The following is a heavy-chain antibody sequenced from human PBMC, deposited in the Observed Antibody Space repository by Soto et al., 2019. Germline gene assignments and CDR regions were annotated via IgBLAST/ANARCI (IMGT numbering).Heavy chain of an antibody. CDR1: GYTFSSYA. J-gene: IGHJ6*02. V-gene: IGHV3-30-3*01. CDR2: ISYDGSNK. Sequence: GESLKISCAASGYTFSSYAMHWVRQAPGKGLEWVAVISYDGSNKYYADSVKGRFTISRDNSKNTLYLQMNSLRAEDTAVYYCARAPHACSSTSCPTYYYYGMEVWGQGTTVTVSS. D-gene: IGHD2-2*01. CDR3: ARAPHACSSTSCPTYYYYGMEV.